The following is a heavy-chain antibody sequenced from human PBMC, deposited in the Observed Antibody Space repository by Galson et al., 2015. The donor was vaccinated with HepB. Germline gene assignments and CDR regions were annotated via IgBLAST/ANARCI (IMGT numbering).Heavy chain of an antibody. Sequence: SLRLSCAASGFTFKNYGFHWARQAPGKGLEWVALIWYDGSNKQYADSVQGRITISRDNSKNTVYLQMNSLRAEDTAVYFCVRGAGYTHGYGFVDYYYYMDVWGKGTTVTVSS. D-gene: IGHD5-18*01. CDR2: IWYDGSNK. J-gene: IGHJ6*03. CDR3: VRGAGYTHGYGFVDYYYYMDV. V-gene: IGHV3-33*01. CDR1: GFTFKNYG.